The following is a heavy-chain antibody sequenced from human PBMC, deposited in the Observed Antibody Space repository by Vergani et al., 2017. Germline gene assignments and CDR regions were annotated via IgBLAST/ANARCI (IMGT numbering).Heavy chain of an antibody. D-gene: IGHD6-13*01. J-gene: IGHJ6*03. CDR1: GFTFSSYG. CDR3: AKDRAFIAAAGDAPSRYYYYMDV. CDR2: ISYDGSNK. Sequence: QVQLVESGGGVVQPGRSLRPSCAASGFTFSSYGMHRVRQAPGKGLEWVAVISYDGSNKYYADSVKGRFTISRDNSKNTLYLQMNSLRAEDTAVYYCAKDRAFIAAAGDAPSRYYYYMDVWGKGTTVTVSS. V-gene: IGHV3-30*18.